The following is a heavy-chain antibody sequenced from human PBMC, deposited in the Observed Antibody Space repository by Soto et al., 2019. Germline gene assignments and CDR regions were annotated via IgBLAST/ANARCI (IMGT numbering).Heavy chain of an antibody. V-gene: IGHV3-23*01. Sequence: GGALRLSCAASGFTFSTYAMSWVRQAPGKGLEWVSAISAGGGSTYYADSVNGRFTIFRDNSINMLYLQMNSLRTEDTAVYYCAHPRGYGVFDAYDFWGQGAMVTVSS. CDR2: ISAGGGST. J-gene: IGHJ3*01. CDR1: GFTFSTYA. D-gene: IGHD4-17*01. CDR3: AHPRGYGVFDAYDF.